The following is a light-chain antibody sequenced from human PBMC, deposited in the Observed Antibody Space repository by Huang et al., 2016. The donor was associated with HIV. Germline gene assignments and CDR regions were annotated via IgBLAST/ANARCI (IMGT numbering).Light chain of an antibody. J-gene: IGKJ3*01. Sequence: EIVMTQSPATLSVSPGERATLSCRASQSVSSNLAWYQQKPGQAPRRLIYGASTRATGIPARVSGSGSGTECTLTNSSLQAEDFAVYYCQQYNNRPGTFGPGTKVEIK. CDR1: QSVSSN. V-gene: IGKV3-15*01. CDR3: QQYNNRPGT. CDR2: GAS.